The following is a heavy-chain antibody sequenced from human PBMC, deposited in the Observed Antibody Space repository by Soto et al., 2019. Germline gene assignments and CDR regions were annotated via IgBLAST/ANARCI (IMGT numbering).Heavy chain of an antibody. Sequence: SETLSLTCTVSGGSISSYYWSWIRQPPGKGLEWIGYIYYSGSTNYNPSLKSRVAISVDTSKNQFSLKLSSVTAADTAVYYCARDHSSSSPFPYYYYMDVWGKGTTVTVSS. CDR3: ARDHSSSSPFPYYYYMDV. J-gene: IGHJ6*03. D-gene: IGHD6-6*01. CDR2: IYYSGST. V-gene: IGHV4-59*01. CDR1: GGSISSYY.